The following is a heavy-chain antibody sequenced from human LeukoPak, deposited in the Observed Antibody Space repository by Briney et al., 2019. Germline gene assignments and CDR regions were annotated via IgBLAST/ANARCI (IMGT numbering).Heavy chain of an antibody. V-gene: IGHV4-61*02. CDR3: ARDGPSVYLDH. CDR2: MYTGGST. Sequence: PSQTLSLTCTVSGGSINSGAYYWSWIRQPAGKGLEWIGRMYTGGSTNYNPSLKSRVTISRDTSKNQFSLRLGSVTAADTAVYYCARDGPSVYLDHWGQGTLVTVSS. CDR1: GGSINSGAYY. J-gene: IGHJ5*02.